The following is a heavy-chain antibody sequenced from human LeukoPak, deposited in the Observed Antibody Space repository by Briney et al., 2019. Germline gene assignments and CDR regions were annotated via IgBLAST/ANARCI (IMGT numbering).Heavy chain of an antibody. D-gene: IGHD5-12*01. CDR2: ISSSSSYI. CDR1: GFTFSGYG. J-gene: IGHJ4*02. V-gene: IGHV3-21*01. CDR3: ARWDIRGTAHQLDY. Sequence: GGSLRLSCAASGFTFSGYGMNWVRQAPGKGLEWVSSISSSSSYIYYADSVKGRFAISRDNAKNSMYLQMNSLRPEDTAVYYCARWDIRGTAHQLDYWGQGTLVTVSS.